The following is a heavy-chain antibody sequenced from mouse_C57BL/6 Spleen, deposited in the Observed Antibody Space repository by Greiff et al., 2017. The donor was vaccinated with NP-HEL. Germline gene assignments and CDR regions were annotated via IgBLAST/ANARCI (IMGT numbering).Heavy chain of an antibody. Sequence: EVKVVESGGGLVKPGGSLKLSCAASGFTFSSYAMSWVRQTPEKRLEWVATISDGGSYTYYPDNVKGRFTISRDNAKNNLYLQMSHLKSEDTAMYYCARVRLLRYPWFAYWGQGTLVTVSA. CDR1: GFTFSSYA. V-gene: IGHV5-4*03. CDR3: ARVRLLRYPWFAY. CDR2: ISDGGSYT. D-gene: IGHD1-1*01. J-gene: IGHJ3*01.